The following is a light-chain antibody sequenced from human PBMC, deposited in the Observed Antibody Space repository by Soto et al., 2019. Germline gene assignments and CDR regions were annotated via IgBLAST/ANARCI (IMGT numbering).Light chain of an antibody. CDR2: DVR. Sequence: QSALTQPASVSGSPGQSITISCTGTSSDIGGYNYVSWYQHHPGKAPKLMIHDVRDRPSGVSNRFSGSKSGNTASLTISGLQVEDEADYYCSSYRTGITEVFGGGTQLTVL. CDR1: SSDIGGYNY. V-gene: IGLV2-14*03. CDR3: SSYRTGITEV. J-gene: IGLJ2*01.